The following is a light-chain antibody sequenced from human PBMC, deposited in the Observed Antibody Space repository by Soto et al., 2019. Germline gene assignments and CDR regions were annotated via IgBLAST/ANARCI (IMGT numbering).Light chain of an antibody. CDR2: QDS. CDR1: KLGDKY. Sequence: SYELTQPPSVSVSPGQTASITCSGEKLGDKYACWYQQKPGQSPVLVIYQDSKRPSGIPERFSGSNSGNTATLTISGTQAMDEADYYCQAWDSSTLDVFGTGTKVTVL. J-gene: IGLJ1*01. CDR3: QAWDSSTLDV. V-gene: IGLV3-1*01.